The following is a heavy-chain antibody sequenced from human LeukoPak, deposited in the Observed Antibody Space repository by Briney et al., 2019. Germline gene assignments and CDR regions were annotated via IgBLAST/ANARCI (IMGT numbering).Heavy chain of an antibody. Sequence: GGSLRLSCAASGFTFSSYAMSWVRQAPGKGLEWVSAISGSGGSTYYADSVKGRFAISRDNSKNTLYLQMNSLRVEDTAIYFCASKSHSDGGPEYWGQGTLVTVSS. D-gene: IGHD1-26*01. V-gene: IGHV3-23*01. CDR1: GFTFSSYA. CDR3: ASKSHSDGGPEY. J-gene: IGHJ4*02. CDR2: ISGSGGST.